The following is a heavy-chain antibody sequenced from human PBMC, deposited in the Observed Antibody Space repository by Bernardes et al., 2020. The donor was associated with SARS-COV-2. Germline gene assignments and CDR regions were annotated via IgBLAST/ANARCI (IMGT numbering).Heavy chain of an antibody. CDR3: ARDGYSYGPWAYGMDV. Sequence: GGSLRLSCAVSGITVSRTYMSWVRQAPGKGLEWVSVIYSGGSTYYADSVKGRLTISRDNSKNTLYLQMNSLRAEDTAVYYCARDGYSYGPWAYGMDVWGQGTTVTVSS. CDR1: GITVSRTY. CDR2: IYSGGST. V-gene: IGHV3-66*02. J-gene: IGHJ6*02. D-gene: IGHD5-18*01.